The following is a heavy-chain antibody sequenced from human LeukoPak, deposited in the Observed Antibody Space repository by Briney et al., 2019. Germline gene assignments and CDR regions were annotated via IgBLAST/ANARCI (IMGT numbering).Heavy chain of an antibody. CDR3: ARGYYDSSGYYYDNY. CDR2: IYYSGST. CDR1: GGSFSGYY. V-gene: IGHV4-59*01. Sequence: PSETLSLTCAVYGGSFSGYYWSWIRQPPGKGLEWIGYIYYSGSTNYNPSLKSRVTISVDTSKNQFSLKLSSVTAADTAVYYCARGYYDSSGYYYDNYWGQGTLVTVSS. D-gene: IGHD3-22*01. J-gene: IGHJ4*02.